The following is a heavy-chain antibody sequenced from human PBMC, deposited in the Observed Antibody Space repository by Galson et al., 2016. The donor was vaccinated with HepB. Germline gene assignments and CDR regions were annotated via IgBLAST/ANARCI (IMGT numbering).Heavy chain of an antibody. V-gene: IGHV3-53*01. CDR1: GFTVSSNY. D-gene: IGHD6-19*01. CDR2: IRSGGTT. Sequence: SLRLSCAASGFTVSSNYMSWVRQAPGKGLEWVSIIRSGGTTYYADSVKGRFTISRDNAKNSLYLQMNSLRDEDTAVYYCVKGAGTIDYWGQGTLVTVSS. J-gene: IGHJ4*02. CDR3: VKGAGTIDY.